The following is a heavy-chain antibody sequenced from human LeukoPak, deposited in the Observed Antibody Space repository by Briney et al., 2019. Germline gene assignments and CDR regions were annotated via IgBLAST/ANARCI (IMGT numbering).Heavy chain of an antibody. J-gene: IGHJ2*01. CDR3: ARFGAVVAPYFDL. CDR2: INPNSGGT. D-gene: IGHD6-19*01. Sequence: GASVKVSCKASGYTLTGYYMHWVRQAPGQGLEWMGWINPNSGGTNYAQKFQGWVTMTRDTSISTAYMELSRLRSDDTAVYYCARFGAVVAPYFDLWGRGTLVTVSS. CDR1: GYTLTGYY. V-gene: IGHV1-2*04.